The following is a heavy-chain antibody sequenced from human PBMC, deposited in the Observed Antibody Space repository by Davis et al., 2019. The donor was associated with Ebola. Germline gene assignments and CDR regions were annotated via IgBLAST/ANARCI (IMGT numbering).Heavy chain of an antibody. CDR3: ASSWGKADV. J-gene: IGHJ6*04. Sequence: PGGSLRLSCAVYGGSFSGYYWSWIRQPPGKGLEWIGEINHSGSTNYNPSLKSRVTISVDTSKNQFSLKLSSVTAADTAVYYCASSWGKADVWGKGTTVTVSS. CDR1: GGSFSGYY. D-gene: IGHD3-16*01. CDR2: INHSGST. V-gene: IGHV4-34*01.